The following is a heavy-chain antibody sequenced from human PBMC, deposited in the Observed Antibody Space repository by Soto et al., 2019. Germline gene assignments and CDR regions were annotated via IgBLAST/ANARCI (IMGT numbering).Heavy chain of an antibody. V-gene: IGHV3-15*07. CDR1: GFPFSPAW. D-gene: IGHD6-13*01. CDR2: IKSKRDSGTT. CDR3: ATSVVVTGTVDY. J-gene: IGHJ4*02. Sequence: LSCGASGFPFSPAWMNWVRQAPGKGLEWVGRIKSKRDSGTTDYAAPVKDRFSISRDDSRNTVYLQMNSLKTEDTAVYYCATSVVVTGTVDYWGQGTLVTVSS.